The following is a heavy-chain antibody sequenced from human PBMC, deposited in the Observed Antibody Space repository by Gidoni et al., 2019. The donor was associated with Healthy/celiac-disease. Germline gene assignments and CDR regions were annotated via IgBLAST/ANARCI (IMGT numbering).Heavy chain of an antibody. J-gene: IGHJ5*02. CDR3: AREGTAYGSGSYYTAGWFDP. D-gene: IGHD3-10*01. CDR2: IIPILDKA. Sequence: QVQLVQSGAEVKKPGSSVKFSCKASGGTFSSYTISWVRQAPGQGLEWMGRIIPILDKANYAQKFQGRVTITADKSTSTAYMELSSLRSEDTAVYYCAREGTAYGSGSYYTAGWFDPWGQGTLVTVSS. CDR1: GGTFSSYT. V-gene: IGHV1-69*08.